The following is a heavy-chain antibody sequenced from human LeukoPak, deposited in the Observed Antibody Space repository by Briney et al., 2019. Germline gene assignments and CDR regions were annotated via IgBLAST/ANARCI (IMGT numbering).Heavy chain of an antibody. Sequence: PGGSLRLSCAASGFTFSSYAMSWVRQAPGKGLEWVSVISGSGGSTNYADSVKGRFTISRDNSKNTLYLQMNSLRAEDTAVYYCARDRVVGATPSYYYYGMDVWGQGTTVTVSS. CDR2: ISGSGGST. CDR3: ARDRVVGATPSYYYYGMDV. CDR1: GFTFSSYA. V-gene: IGHV3-23*01. D-gene: IGHD1-26*01. J-gene: IGHJ6*02.